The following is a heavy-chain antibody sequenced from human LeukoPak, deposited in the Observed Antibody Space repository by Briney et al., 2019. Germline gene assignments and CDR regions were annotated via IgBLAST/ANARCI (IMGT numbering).Heavy chain of an antibody. CDR1: GGSFSGYY. J-gene: IGHJ4*02. CDR3: ARGLGYYDSSGPNFDY. D-gene: IGHD3-22*01. CDR2: INHSGST. Sequence: SETLSLTCAVYGGSFSGYYWSWIRQPPGKGLKWIGEINHSGSTNCNPSLKSRVTISVDTSKNQFSLKLSSVTAADTAVYYCARGLGYYDSSGPNFDYWGQGTLVTVSS. V-gene: IGHV4-34*01.